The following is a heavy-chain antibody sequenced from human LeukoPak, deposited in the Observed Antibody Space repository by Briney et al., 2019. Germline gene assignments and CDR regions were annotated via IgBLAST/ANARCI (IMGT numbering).Heavy chain of an antibody. Sequence: ASVTASCKASGYTFTRYYMNWVRQAPGQGREWMGWINPNSGGTNYAQKFQGRVTMTRDTSITTAYMELSRLRSDDTAVYYCARVIAVTGNYYYYYMDVWGKGTTVTVSS. CDR2: INPNSGGT. D-gene: IGHD6-19*01. V-gene: IGHV1-2*02. J-gene: IGHJ6*03. CDR1: GYTFTRYY. CDR3: ARVIAVTGNYYYYYMDV.